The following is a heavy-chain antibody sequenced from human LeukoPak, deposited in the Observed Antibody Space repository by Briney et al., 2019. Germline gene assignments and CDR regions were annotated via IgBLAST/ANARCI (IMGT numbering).Heavy chain of an antibody. D-gene: IGHD3-3*01. J-gene: IGHJ4*02. V-gene: IGHV3-48*01. CDR2: ISSSSSTI. CDR3: ARGYDFWSGYSIDY. Sequence: GSLRLSCAASGFTFSSYSMNWVRQAPGKGLEWVSYISSSSSTIYYADSVKGRFTISRDNAKNSLYLQMNSLRAEDTAVYYCARGYDFWSGYSIDYWGQGTLVTVSS. CDR1: GFTFSSYS.